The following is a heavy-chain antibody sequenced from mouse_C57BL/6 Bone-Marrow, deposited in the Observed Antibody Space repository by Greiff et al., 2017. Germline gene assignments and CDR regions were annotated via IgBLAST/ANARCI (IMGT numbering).Heavy chain of an antibody. V-gene: IGHV1-78*01. D-gene: IGHD1-1*01. J-gene: IGHJ2*01. CDR2: IYPRDGST. Sequence: VQLQQSDAELVKPGASVKISCKVSGYTFTDHTIHWMKQRPEQGLEWIGYIYPRDGSTKYNEKFKGNATLTANKSSSTAYMQLNSLTSKDSAVYFFARRDYYYGSHDYWGQGTTLTVSS. CDR1: GYTFTDHT. CDR3: ARRDYYYGSHDY.